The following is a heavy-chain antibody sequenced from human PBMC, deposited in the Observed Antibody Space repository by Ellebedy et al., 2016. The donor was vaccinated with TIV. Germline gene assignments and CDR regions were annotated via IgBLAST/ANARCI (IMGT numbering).Heavy chain of an antibody. CDR3: ARDFVLESYWYFDL. CDR1: GGSISSSSYY. CDR2: IYYSGST. D-gene: IGHD3-3*01. V-gene: IGHV4-39*07. J-gene: IGHJ2*01. Sequence: SETLSLTCTVSGGSISSSSYYWGWIRQPPGKGLEWIGSIYYSGSTYYNPSLKSRVTISVDTSKNQFSLKLSSVTAADTAVYYCARDFVLESYWYFDLWGRGTLVTVSS.